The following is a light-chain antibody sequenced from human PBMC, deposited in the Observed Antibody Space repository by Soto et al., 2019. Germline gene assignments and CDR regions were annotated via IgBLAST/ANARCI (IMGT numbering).Light chain of an antibody. J-gene: IGLJ2*01. CDR2: ENN. CDR3: GTWDSSLGAVL. CDR1: SSNIGKNY. V-gene: IGLV1-51*02. Sequence: QSVLTQPPSVSAAPGQTVTISCSGSSSNIGKNYVSWYQQLPGTPPKLLIHENNKRPSGIPDRFSGSKSGTSATLGITGLQTGDEADYYCGTWDSSLGAVLFGGGTKVTVL.